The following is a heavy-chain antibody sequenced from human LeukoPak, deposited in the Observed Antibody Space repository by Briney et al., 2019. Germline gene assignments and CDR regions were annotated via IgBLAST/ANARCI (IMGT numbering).Heavy chain of an antibody. J-gene: IGHJ6*03. Sequence: ASVKVSCKASGYTFTSYGISWVRQAPGQGLEWMGWISAYNGNTNYAQKLQGRVTMTTDTYKSTAYMELRSLRSDDTAVYYCARFRKNYYDSSGYYYYYYYMDVWGKGTTVTASS. V-gene: IGHV1-18*01. CDR1: GYTFTSYG. CDR2: ISAYNGNT. D-gene: IGHD3-22*01. CDR3: ARFRKNYYDSSGYYYYYYYMDV.